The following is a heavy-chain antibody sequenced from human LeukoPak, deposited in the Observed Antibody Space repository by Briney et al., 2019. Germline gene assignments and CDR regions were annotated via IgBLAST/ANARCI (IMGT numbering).Heavy chain of an antibody. CDR3: AHGAYSYYDSSGYPDY. CDR1: GFSLCTSGVG. D-gene: IGHD3-22*01. Sequence: ESGPTLVKPTQTLTLTCTLSGFSLCTSGVGVGWIRQPPGKALEWLALIYWNDDKRYSPSLKSRLTITKDTSKNQVVLTMTNMDPVDTATYYCAHGAYSYYDSSGYPDYWGQGTLVTVSS. J-gene: IGHJ4*02. V-gene: IGHV2-5*01. CDR2: IYWNDDK.